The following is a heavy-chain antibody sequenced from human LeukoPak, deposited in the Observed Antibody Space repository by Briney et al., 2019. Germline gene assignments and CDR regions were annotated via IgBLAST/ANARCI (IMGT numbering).Heavy chain of an antibody. J-gene: IGHJ5*02. V-gene: IGHV4-30-2*01. CDR2: IYHSGST. CDR1: GGSISSGGYS. Sequence: PSQTLSLTCAVSGGSISSGGYSWSWIRQPPGKGLEWIGYIYHSGSTYYNPSLKSRVTISVDRSKNQFSLKLSSVTAADTAVHYCARDQGHCSGGSCLNWFDPWGQGTLVTVSS. D-gene: IGHD2-15*01. CDR3: ARDQGHCSGGSCLNWFDP.